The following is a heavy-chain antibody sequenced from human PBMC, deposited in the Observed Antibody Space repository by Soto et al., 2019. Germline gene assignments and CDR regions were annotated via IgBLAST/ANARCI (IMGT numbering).Heavy chain of an antibody. CDR3: AIGPAKMVYAIDGWFDP. CDR1: GGSISSGGYY. Sequence: QVQLQESGPGLVKPSQTLSLTCTVSGGSISSGGYYWSWIRQHPGKSLEWIGYIYYSGSTYYNPSLMSRVTISVDTSKNQFSLKLSSVTAADTAVYYCAIGPAKMVYAIDGWFDPWGQGTLVTVSS. J-gene: IGHJ5*02. CDR2: IYYSGST. V-gene: IGHV4-31*03. D-gene: IGHD2-8*01.